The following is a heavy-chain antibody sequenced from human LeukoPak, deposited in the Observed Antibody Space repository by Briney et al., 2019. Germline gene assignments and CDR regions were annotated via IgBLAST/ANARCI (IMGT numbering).Heavy chain of an antibody. Sequence: SETLSLTCSVSGDSVSRSDSYWDWIRQPPGRGLEWIGTIYYSGRTYYSPSLKSRVTISVDPSNNQFSLNLRSVTAADTAVYYCARRRYYDGSGYLEWGQGTLLSVSS. CDR3: ARRRYYDGSGYLE. CDR1: GDSVSRSDSY. D-gene: IGHD3-22*01. CDR2: IYYSGRT. J-gene: IGHJ1*01. V-gene: IGHV4-39*01.